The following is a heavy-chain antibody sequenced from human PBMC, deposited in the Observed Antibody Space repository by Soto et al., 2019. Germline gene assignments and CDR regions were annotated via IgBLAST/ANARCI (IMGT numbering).Heavy chain of an antibody. CDR1: GYTFTSYA. Sequence: ASVKVSFKASGYTFTSYAMHWLRQAPGQRLEWMGWINAGNGNTKYSQKFQGRVTITRDTSASTAYMELSSLRSEDTAVYYCARGHCSSTSCYPDYWGQGTLVTVSS. CDR2: INAGNGNT. D-gene: IGHD2-2*01. J-gene: IGHJ4*02. V-gene: IGHV1-3*01. CDR3: ARGHCSSTSCYPDY.